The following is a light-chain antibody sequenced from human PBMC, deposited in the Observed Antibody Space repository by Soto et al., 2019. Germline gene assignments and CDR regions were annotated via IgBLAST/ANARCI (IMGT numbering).Light chain of an antibody. CDR3: SSYTSENTYV. CDR2: EAR. CDR1: SSDVGGYNY. Sequence: QSALTQPASVSVSPGQSITISCTGTSSDVGGYNYVSWYQQPPGTAPKLIIYEARNRPSGVPDRFSGSKSGNTASLTISGLQAADEADYYCSSYTSENTYVFGTGTKVTVL. J-gene: IGLJ1*01. V-gene: IGLV2-18*02.